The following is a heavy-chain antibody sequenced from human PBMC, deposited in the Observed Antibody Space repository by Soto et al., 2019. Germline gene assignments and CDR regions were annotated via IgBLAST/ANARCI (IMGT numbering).Heavy chain of an antibody. CDR2: ISGDASST. D-gene: IGHD3-16*01. CDR3: AKDRITATVGMGY. J-gene: IGHJ4*02. CDR1: GFTFPDYA. Sequence: EVQLSESGGGLVQPGGSLRLSCAASGFTFPDYAVSWVRQAPGKGLEWLSAISGDASSTYYADSVKGRFTVSRDNPKNTAYLQMDSLRAEDTAVYYCAKDRITATVGMGYWGQGTLVTVSS. V-gene: IGHV3-23*01.